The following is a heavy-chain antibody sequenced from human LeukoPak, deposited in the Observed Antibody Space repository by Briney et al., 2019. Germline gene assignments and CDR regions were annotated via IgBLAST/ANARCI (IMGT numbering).Heavy chain of an antibody. CDR3: ATDRGGSGWYYFDY. V-gene: IGHV1-24*01. J-gene: IGHJ4*02. Sequence: ASVKVSCKVSGYTLTELSMHWVRPAPGKGLEWMGGFDPEDGETIYAQKFQGRVTMTEDTSTDTAYMELSSLRSEDTAVYYCATDRGGSGWYYFDYWGQGTLVTVSS. CDR2: FDPEDGET. CDR1: GYTLTELS. D-gene: IGHD6-19*01.